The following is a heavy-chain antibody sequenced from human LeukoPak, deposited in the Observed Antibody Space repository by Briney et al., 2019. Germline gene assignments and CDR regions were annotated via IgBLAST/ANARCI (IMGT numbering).Heavy chain of an antibody. Sequence: PGGSLRLSCAASGFTFSSYEMNWVRQAPGKGLEWVSYISSSGCTIYYADSVKGRFTISRDNAKNSLYLQMNSLRAEDTAVYYCAREDTMVRGGHYYYYYYMDVWGKGTTVTVSS. J-gene: IGHJ6*03. D-gene: IGHD3-10*01. V-gene: IGHV3-48*03. CDR1: GFTFSSYE. CDR3: AREDTMVRGGHYYYYYYMDV. CDR2: ISSSGCTI.